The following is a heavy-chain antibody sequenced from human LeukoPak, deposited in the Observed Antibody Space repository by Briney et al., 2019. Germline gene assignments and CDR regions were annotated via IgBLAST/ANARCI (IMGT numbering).Heavy chain of an antibody. Sequence: PSETLSLTCIVSGASISSSSYYWGWIRQPPGKGLEWIGSIYYNGDTYYNSSLKSRLTISVDTSKNQFTLKLSSVTAADTALYYCARLRWYTSGNPAYWGQGSLVTVSS. D-gene: IGHD1-1*01. CDR2: IYYNGDT. V-gene: IGHV4-39*01. CDR3: ARLRWYTSGNPAY. CDR1: GASISSSSYY. J-gene: IGHJ4*02.